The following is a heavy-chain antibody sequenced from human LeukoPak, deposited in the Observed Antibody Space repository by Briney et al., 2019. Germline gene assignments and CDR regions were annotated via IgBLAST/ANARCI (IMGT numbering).Heavy chain of an antibody. D-gene: IGHD6-19*01. J-gene: IGHJ5*02. V-gene: IGHV1-46*01. CDR3: AREIRGIAVAANWFDP. CDR1: GYTFTSYY. CDR2: INPSGGST. Sequence: GASVKVSXKASGYTFTSYYMHWVRQAPGQGLEWMGIINPSGGSTSYAQKFQGRVTMTRNTSISTAYMELSSLRSEDTAVYYCAREIRGIAVAANWFDPWGQGTLVTVSS.